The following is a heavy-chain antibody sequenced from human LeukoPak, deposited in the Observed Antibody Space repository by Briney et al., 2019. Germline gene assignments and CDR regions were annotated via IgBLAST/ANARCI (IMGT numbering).Heavy chain of an antibody. J-gene: IGHJ4*02. Sequence: SETLSLTCTVSGYSISSGYYWGWIRQPPGKGLEWIGSIYHSGSTYYNPSLKSRVTISVDTSKNQFSLKLSSVTAADTAVYYCARVYSGSYRTFDYWGQGTLVTVSS. CDR1: GYSISSGYY. V-gene: IGHV4-38-2*02. CDR2: IYHSGST. D-gene: IGHD1-26*01. CDR3: ARVYSGSYRTFDY.